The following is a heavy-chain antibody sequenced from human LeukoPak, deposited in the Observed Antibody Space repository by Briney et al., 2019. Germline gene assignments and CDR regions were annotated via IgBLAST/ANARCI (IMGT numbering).Heavy chain of an antibody. V-gene: IGHV4-34*01. CDR3: ARRPFNGVDYYYYYYMDV. CDR1: GGSFSGYY. CDR2: INHSGST. Sequence: SETLSLTCAVYGGSFSGYYWSWIRQPPGKGLEWTGEINHSGSTNYNPSLKSRVTISVDTSRNQFSLKLSSVTAADTAVYYCARRPFNGVDYYYYYYMDVWGKGTTVTVSS. J-gene: IGHJ6*03. D-gene: IGHD2-8*01.